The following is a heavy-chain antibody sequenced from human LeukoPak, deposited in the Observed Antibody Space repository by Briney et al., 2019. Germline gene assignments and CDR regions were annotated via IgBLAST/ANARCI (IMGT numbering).Heavy chain of an antibody. CDR3: ARTKLGYCSSTSCYLPFDP. V-gene: IGHV4-34*01. D-gene: IGHD2-2*01. CDR2: INHSGST. CDR1: GGSFSGYY. J-gene: IGHJ5*02. Sequence: SETLSLTCAVYGGSFSGYYWGWIRQPPGKGLEWIGEINHSGSTNYNPSLKSRVTISVDTSKNQFSLKLSSVTAADTAVYYCARTKLGYCSSTSCYLPFDPWGQGTLVTVSS.